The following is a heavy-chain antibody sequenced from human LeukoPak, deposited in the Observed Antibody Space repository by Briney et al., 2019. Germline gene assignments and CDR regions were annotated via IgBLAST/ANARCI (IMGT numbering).Heavy chain of an antibody. V-gene: IGHV4-59*01. CDR3: TRGSIAYYYMDV. CDR1: GGSINNYY. D-gene: IGHD3-22*01. CDR2: ISSSGST. Sequence: PSETLSLTCTVSGGSINNYYWSWIRQPPGKGLEWIGYISSSGSTNSNPSLRSRVTISVDTSKNQFSLKLSSVTAADTAVYYCTRGSIAYYYMDVWGKGTTVTISS. J-gene: IGHJ6*03.